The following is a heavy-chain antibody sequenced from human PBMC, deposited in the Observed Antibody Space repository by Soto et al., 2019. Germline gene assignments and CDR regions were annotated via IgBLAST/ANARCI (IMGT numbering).Heavy chain of an antibody. CDR3: TTDGGWSSYYYYYGMDV. V-gene: IGHV3-15*01. CDR1: GFTFSNAW. Sequence: GGSLRLSCAASGFTFSNAWMSWVRQAPGKGLEWVGRIKSKTDGGTTDYAAPVKGRFTISRDDSKNTLYLQMNSLKTEDTAVYYCTTDGGWSSYYYYYGMDVWGQGTTVTVSS. D-gene: IGHD2-15*01. CDR2: IKSKTDGGTT. J-gene: IGHJ6*02.